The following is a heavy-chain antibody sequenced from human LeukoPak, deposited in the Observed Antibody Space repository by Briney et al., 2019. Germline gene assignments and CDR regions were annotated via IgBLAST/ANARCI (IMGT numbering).Heavy chain of an antibody. Sequence: GGSLRLSCAASGFTFDNYVMAWFRQAPGKGLEWVSTISALFPNTYSADSVKGRFTISRDNSKGTLYLQMNSLRAEDTAVYYCAKAGYCSSTSCSYYYYMDVWGKGTTVTVSS. V-gene: IGHV3-23*01. CDR1: GFTFDNYV. J-gene: IGHJ6*03. CDR3: AKAGYCSSTSCSYYYYMDV. CDR2: ISALFPNT. D-gene: IGHD2-2*01.